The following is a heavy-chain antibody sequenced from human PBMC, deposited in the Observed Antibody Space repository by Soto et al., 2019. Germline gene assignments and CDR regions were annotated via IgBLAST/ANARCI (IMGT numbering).Heavy chain of an antibody. V-gene: IGHV3-23*04. J-gene: IGHJ4*02. CDR2: IRNDGGSI. Sequence: EVQLVQSGGGLVQPGGSLRLSCAASGFTFSSSPISWVRQVPGKGLEWISAIRNDGGSIYYAPSVKGRVTSSRDNSKNKSSLRMKNLRAEDTAMYYCVRDHYTMRDFWSALSRDWGQGALVIVSS. CDR3: VRDHYTMRDFWSALSRD. CDR1: GFTFSSSP. D-gene: IGHD3-3*01.